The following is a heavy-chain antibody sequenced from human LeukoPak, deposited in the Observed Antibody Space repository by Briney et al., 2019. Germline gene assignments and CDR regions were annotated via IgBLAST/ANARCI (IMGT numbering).Heavy chain of an antibody. CDR2: ISSSGSTK. Sequence: GGSLGLSCAASGFTFSDPYMSWIRQPPGKGLEWVSYISSSGSTKYYADSVKGRFTISRDNAKNSLYLQMNSLRAEDTAVYYCARDFGGTGDYWGQGTLVTVSS. CDR3: ARDFGGTGDY. CDR1: GFTFSDPY. V-gene: IGHV3-11*01. D-gene: IGHD3-16*01. J-gene: IGHJ4*02.